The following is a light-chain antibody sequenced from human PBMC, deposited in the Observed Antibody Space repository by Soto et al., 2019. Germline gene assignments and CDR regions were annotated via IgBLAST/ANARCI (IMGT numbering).Light chain of an antibody. J-gene: IGKJ1*01. CDR1: QSVSSSY. CDR3: QQYGSSGT. Sequence: VLTQSPSTLSLSPGERATLSCRASQSVSSSYLAWYQQKPGQAPRLLIYGAATRATGIPARFSGSGSGTDFTLTISRLEPEDFAVYYCQQYGSSGTFGQGTKVAIK. V-gene: IGKV3-20*01. CDR2: GAA.